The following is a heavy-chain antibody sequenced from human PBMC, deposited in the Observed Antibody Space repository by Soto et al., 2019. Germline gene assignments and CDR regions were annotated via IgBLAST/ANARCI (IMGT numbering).Heavy chain of an antibody. V-gene: IGHV1-18*01. CDR3: ARELPAADFVVVVAALNWFDP. Sequence: ASVKVSCKASGYTFTSYGISWVRQAPGQGLEWMGWISAYNGNTNYAQKLQGRVTMTTDTSTSTACMELRSLRSDDTAVYYCARELPAADFVVVVAALNWFDPWGQGTLVTVSS. J-gene: IGHJ5*02. CDR2: ISAYNGNT. CDR1: GYTFTSYG. D-gene: IGHD2-15*01.